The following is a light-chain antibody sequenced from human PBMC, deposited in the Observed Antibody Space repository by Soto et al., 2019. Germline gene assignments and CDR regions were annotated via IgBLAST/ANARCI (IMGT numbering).Light chain of an antibody. V-gene: IGKV3-20*01. CDR3: QRYGSSRPWT. J-gene: IGKJ1*01. CDR2: GAS. Sequence: EIVLTQYPGTLSLSPGERATLSCRASQSVSSSYLAWYQQKPGQAPRLLIYGASSRATGIPDRFSGSGSGTDFTLTISRLEPADFAVYYCQRYGSSRPWTFGQGTKVDIK. CDR1: QSVSSSY.